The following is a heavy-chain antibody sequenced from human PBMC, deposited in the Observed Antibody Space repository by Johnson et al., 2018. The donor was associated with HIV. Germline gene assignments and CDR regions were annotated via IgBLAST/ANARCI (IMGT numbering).Heavy chain of an antibody. D-gene: IGHD6-13*01. J-gene: IGHJ3*02. CDR1: GFTFSNAW. V-gene: IGHV3-15*01. CDR3: TTQQRADAFDI. Sequence: VQLVESGGGLVKPGGSLRLSFAASGFTFSNAWMSWVRQAPGKGLEWVCRIKSKTDGGTTDYAAPVKGRFTISRDDSKNTLYLQMNSLKTEDTAVYYCTTQQRADAFDIWGQGTMVTVS. CDR2: IKSKTDGGTT.